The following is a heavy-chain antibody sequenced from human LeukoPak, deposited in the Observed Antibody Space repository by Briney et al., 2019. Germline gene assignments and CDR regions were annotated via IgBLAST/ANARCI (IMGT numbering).Heavy chain of an antibody. D-gene: IGHD6-6*01. CDR3: ASGYSSSSFDY. J-gene: IGHJ4*02. CDR2: IYYTENT. V-gene: IGHV4-39*01. CDR1: GGSISSYY. Sequence: SETLSLTCSVSGGSISSYYWGWIRQPPGKGLEWIGSIYYTENTYYSPSLKSRVTMSVDTSKNQFSLKLSSVTAADTAVYYCASGYSSSSFDYWGPGTLVTVSS.